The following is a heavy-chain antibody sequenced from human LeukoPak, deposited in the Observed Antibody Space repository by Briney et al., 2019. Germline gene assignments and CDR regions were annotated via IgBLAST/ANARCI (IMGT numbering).Heavy chain of an antibody. CDR1: GGSISSSSYY. CDR2: IYYSGST. J-gene: IGHJ4*02. D-gene: IGHD3-22*01. V-gene: IGHV4-39*07. CDR3: ARAYHYDLHYFDY. Sequence: PSETLSLTCTVSGGSISSSSYYWGWVRQPPGKGLEWIGSIYYSGSTYYNPSLKSRVTISVDTSKNQFSLKLSSVTAADTAVYYCARAYHYDLHYFDYWGQGTLVTVSS.